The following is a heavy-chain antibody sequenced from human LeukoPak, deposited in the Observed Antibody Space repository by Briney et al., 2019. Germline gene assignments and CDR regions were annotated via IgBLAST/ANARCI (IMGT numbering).Heavy chain of an antibody. Sequence: NPSETLSLTCAVYGGSFSGYYWSWIRQPPGKGLEWIGEINHSGSTNYNPSLKSRVTISVDTSKNQFSLKLSSVTAADTAVYYCARDYSSEDYWGQGTLVTVSS. CDR3: ARDYSSEDY. J-gene: IGHJ4*02. CDR2: INHSGST. D-gene: IGHD6-19*01. V-gene: IGHV4-34*01. CDR1: GGSFSGYY.